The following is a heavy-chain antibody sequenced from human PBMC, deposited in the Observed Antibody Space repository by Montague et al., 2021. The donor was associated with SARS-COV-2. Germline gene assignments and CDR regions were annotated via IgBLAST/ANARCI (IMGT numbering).Heavy chain of an antibody. J-gene: IGHJ6*02. V-gene: IGHV5-10-1*01. CDR1: GYSFTSYW. Sequence: QSGAEVKKPGESLRISCKGSGYSFTSYWISWVRQMPGKGLEWMGRIDPSDSYTNYSPSFQGHVTISADKSISTAYLQWSSLKASDTAMYYCARGVSTVTTYPYYYYGIDVWGQGTTVTVSS. CDR3: ARGVSTVTTYPYYYYGIDV. D-gene: IGHD4-17*01. CDR2: IDPSDSYT.